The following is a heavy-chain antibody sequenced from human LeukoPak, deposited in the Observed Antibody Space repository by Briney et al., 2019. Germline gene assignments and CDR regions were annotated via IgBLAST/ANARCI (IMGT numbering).Heavy chain of an antibody. Sequence: GGSLRLSCAASGFTLNSYAMSWVRQAPGKGLEWVSTISGSGGNTYYADSVKGRFTISRDNSKNTLYLHMNSLRAEDTALYYCAKAGASNNYSPNYWGQGTLVTVSS. J-gene: IGHJ4*02. D-gene: IGHD2-15*01. CDR2: ISGSGGNT. V-gene: IGHV3-23*01. CDR1: GFTLNSYA. CDR3: AKAGASNNYSPNY.